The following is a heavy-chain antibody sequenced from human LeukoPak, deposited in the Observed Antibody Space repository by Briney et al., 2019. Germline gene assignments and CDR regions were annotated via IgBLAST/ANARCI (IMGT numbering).Heavy chain of an antibody. D-gene: IGHD1-1*01. J-gene: IGHJ4*02. Sequence: ASVKVSCKASGYTFTSYYMHWVRQAPGQGLEWMGIINPSGDSTSYAQKFQGRVTMTRDMSTSTVYMELSSLRSEHTAVYYCARPHRNGTTGTTSHFDYWGQGTLVTVSS. CDR2: INPSGDST. CDR3: ARPHRNGTTGTTSHFDY. V-gene: IGHV1-46*01. CDR1: GYTFTSYY.